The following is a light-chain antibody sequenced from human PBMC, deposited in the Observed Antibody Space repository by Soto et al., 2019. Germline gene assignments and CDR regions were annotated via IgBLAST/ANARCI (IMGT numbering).Light chain of an antibody. CDR3: QQYGSSPRT. CDR2: GAS. CDR1: QSVSSTY. J-gene: IGKJ1*01. Sequence: DIVLTQSPGTLSLSPGERATLSCRASQSVSSTYLAWYQQKPGQAPRLLIYGASSRASGIPGRFSGSGSGTDFTLTISSLEPEDFAVYFCQQYGSSPRTVGQGTKVDIK. V-gene: IGKV3-20*01.